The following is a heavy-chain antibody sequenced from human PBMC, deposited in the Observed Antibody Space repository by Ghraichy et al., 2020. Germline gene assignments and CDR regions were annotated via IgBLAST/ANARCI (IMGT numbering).Heavy chain of an antibody. Sequence: SETLSLTCTISDGSMSSDFWSWIRQPPGKALEWIGYIYYSGNTNYNPSLRSLVTISLDTSKTQFSLKLTSVTAADTAVYYCARQTSGGFDPWGHGTLVTVSS. CDR1: DGSMSSDF. D-gene: IGHD3-10*01. J-gene: IGHJ5*02. CDR2: IYYSGNT. V-gene: IGHV4-59*08. CDR3: ARQTSGGFDP.